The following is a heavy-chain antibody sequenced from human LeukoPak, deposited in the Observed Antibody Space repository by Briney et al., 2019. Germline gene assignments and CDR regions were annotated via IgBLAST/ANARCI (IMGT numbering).Heavy chain of an antibody. CDR1: GGSFSGYY. CDR3: AREGTLTYYYDSSGTYYFDY. Sequence: SETLSLTCAVYGGSFSGYYRSWIRQPPGKGLEWIGEINHSGSTNYNPSLKSRVTISVDKSKNQFSLKLSSVTAADTAVYYCAREGTLTYYYDSSGTYYFDYWGQGTLVTVSS. V-gene: IGHV4-34*01. CDR2: INHSGST. J-gene: IGHJ4*02. D-gene: IGHD3-22*01.